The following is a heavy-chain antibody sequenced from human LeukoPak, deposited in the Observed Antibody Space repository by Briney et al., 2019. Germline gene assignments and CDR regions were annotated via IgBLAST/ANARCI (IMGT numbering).Heavy chain of an antibody. D-gene: IGHD1-26*01. CDR2: IYYSGST. CDR1: GGSVSSGSYY. CDR3: AGDSGSYPNDY. J-gene: IGHJ4*02. Sequence: PSETLSLTCTVSGGSVSSGSYYWSWIRQPPGKGLEWIGYIYYSGSTNYNPSLKSRVTISVDTSKNQFSLKLSSVTAADTAVYYCAGDSGSYPNDYWGQGTLVTVSS. V-gene: IGHV4-61*01.